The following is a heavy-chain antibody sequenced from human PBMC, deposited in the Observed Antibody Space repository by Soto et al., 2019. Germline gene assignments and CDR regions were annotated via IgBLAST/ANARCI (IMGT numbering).Heavy chain of an antibody. J-gene: IGHJ4*02. CDR3: ARLTGTPATYFDY. Sequence: PSETLSLTCTVSGGSISSSSYYLSWIRQPPGKGLEWIGSIYYSGSTYYNPSLKSRVTISVDTSKNQFSLKLSSVTAADTAVYCCARLTGTPATYFDYWGQGTLVTVSS. D-gene: IGHD1-20*01. CDR1: GGSISSSSYY. CDR2: IYYSGST. V-gene: IGHV4-39*01.